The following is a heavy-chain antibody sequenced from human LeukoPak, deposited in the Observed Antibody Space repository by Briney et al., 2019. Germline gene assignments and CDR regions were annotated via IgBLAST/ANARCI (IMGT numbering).Heavy chain of an antibody. J-gene: IGHJ6*03. V-gene: IGHV3-23*01. Sequence: HPGGSLRLSCAASGFTFSSYAMSWVRQAPGKGLEWVSAISGSGGSTFYADSVKGRFTISRDNSKNTLYLQMNSLRAEDTAVYYWAKRPVGWSDYYYMDVWGKGTTITVSS. D-gene: IGHD1-26*01. CDR1: GFTFSSYA. CDR3: AKRPVGWSDYYYMDV. CDR2: ISGSGGST.